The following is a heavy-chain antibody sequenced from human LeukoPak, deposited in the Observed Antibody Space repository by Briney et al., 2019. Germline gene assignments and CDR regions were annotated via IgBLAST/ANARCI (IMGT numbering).Heavy chain of an antibody. J-gene: IGHJ3*02. CDR2: MNPNSGNT. V-gene: IGHV1-8*03. CDR3: AIMTSHDAFDI. CDR1: GYTFTSYD. Sequence: ASVKVSCKASGYTFTSYDINWVRQATGQGLEWMGWMNPNSGNTGYAQKFQGRVTITRNTSISTAYMELSSLRSEDTAVYYCAIMTSHDAFDIWGQGTMVTVSS.